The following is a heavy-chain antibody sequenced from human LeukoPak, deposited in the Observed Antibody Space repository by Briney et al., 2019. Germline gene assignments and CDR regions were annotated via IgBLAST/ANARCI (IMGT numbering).Heavy chain of an antibody. CDR2: ISGSGGST. V-gene: IGHV3-23*01. D-gene: IGHD2-8*01. Sequence: PGGSLRLSCAASGCTFSSYAVSWVRQAPGKGLEWVSSISGSGGSTYSADSVKGRFTISRDNSKNTLYLQMNSLTAEDTALYYCAKDRSCTNDICHGDFDYWGQGTLVTVSS. J-gene: IGHJ4*02. CDR1: GCTFSSYA. CDR3: AKDRSCTNDICHGDFDY.